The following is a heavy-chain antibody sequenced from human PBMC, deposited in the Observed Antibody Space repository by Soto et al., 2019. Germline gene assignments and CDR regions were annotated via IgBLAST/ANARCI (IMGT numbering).Heavy chain of an antibody. V-gene: IGHV3-21*01. CDR3: ARETPLDPDYGDNPFSDY. Sequence: GWSLRLSCAGSGFTLSGYSMNWVRQAPGKGLEWVSLISSSGAYIHYADSVKGRFTISRDNAKNSLYLQMNSLTAEDTAVYYCARETPLDPDYGDNPFSDYWGQGTLVTVSS. J-gene: IGHJ4*02. CDR2: ISSSGAYI. D-gene: IGHD4-17*01. CDR1: GFTLSGYS.